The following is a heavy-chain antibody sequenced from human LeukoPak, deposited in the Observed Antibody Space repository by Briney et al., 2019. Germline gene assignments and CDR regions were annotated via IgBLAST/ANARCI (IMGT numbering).Heavy chain of an antibody. CDR2: ISAYHGNT. Sequence: ASVTVSFTCSVYTFTSYGISWVRQPPGQGQEWMGWISAYHGNTNNAHKLQDRVTITTDTSTITVYMELRSLRADDTAVYYCARWASDIVGVVAATPGGFDRWGQGILVTVA. V-gene: IGHV1-18*01. J-gene: IGHJ5*02. CDR3: ARWASDIVGVVAATPGGFDR. CDR1: VYTFTSYG. D-gene: IGHD2-15*01.